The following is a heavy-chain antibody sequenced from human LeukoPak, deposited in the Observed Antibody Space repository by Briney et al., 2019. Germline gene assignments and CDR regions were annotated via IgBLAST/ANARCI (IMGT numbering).Heavy chain of an antibody. J-gene: IGHJ4*02. CDR2: IHYSGST. D-gene: IGHD7-27*01. V-gene: IGHV4-59*01. CDR3: ATRKLGNDY. CDR1: GGSIGSYY. Sequence: SETLSLTCTVSGGSIGSYYWSWIRQPPGKGLEWIGYIHYSGSTNHNPSLKSRVTISADTSKNQFSLKLYSVTAADTAVYYCATRKLGNDYWGQGTLVTVSS.